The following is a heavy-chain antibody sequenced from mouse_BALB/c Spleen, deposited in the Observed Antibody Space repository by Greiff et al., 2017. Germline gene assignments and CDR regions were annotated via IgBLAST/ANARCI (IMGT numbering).Heavy chain of an antibody. V-gene: IGHV1-80*01. D-gene: IGHD1-1*01. CDR1: GYAFSSYW. CDR3: ARYYYGPSYAMDY. J-gene: IGHJ4*01. CDR2: IYPGDGDT. Sequence: QVQLQQSGAELVRPGSSVKISCKASGYAFSSYWMNWVKQRPGQGLEWIGQIYPGDGDTNYNGKFTGKATLTADKSSSTAYMQLSSLTSEDSAVYFCARYYYGPSYAMDYWGQGTSVTVSS.